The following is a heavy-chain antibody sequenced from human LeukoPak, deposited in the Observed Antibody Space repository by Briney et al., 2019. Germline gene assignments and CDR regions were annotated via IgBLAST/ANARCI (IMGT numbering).Heavy chain of an antibody. Sequence: GGSLRLSCAASGFTVSSNYMSWVRQAPGKGLEWVSVIYSGGSTYYADSVKGRFTISRDNSKNTLYLQMNSLRAEDTAVYYCARDTGGSYLFDYWGQGTLVTVSS. CDR2: IYSGGST. D-gene: IGHD1-26*01. J-gene: IGHJ4*02. V-gene: IGHV3-53*01. CDR1: GFTVSSNY. CDR3: ARDTGGSYLFDY.